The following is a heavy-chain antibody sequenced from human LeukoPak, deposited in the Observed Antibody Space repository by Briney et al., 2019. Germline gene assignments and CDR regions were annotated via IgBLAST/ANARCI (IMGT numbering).Heavy chain of an antibody. J-gene: IGHJ4*02. V-gene: IGHV3-74*01. D-gene: IGHD5-12*01. CDR2: IHFDGSTT. CDR3: VREGAGYERIDFDY. Sequence: PGGSLRLSCAASGFTFNRYWMHWVRQAPGKGLVWVARIHFDGSTTTYADSVKGRFTISRDNAKNTLHLQMISLRAEDTAVYYCVREGAGYERIDFDYWGQGTPVTVSS. CDR1: GFTFNRYW.